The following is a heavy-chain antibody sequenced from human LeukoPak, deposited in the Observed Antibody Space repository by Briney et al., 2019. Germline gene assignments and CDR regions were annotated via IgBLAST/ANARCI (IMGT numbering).Heavy chain of an antibody. Sequence: ASVKVSCKASGYTFTGYYMHWVRQAPGQGLEWMGWINPNSGGTNYAQKFQGRVTMTRDTSISTAYMELSRLRSDDTAVYYCARVGYSYGPHFDYWGQGTLVTVSS. V-gene: IGHV1-2*02. CDR1: GYTFTGYY. J-gene: IGHJ4*02. D-gene: IGHD5-18*01. CDR3: ARVGYSYGPHFDY. CDR2: INPNSGGT.